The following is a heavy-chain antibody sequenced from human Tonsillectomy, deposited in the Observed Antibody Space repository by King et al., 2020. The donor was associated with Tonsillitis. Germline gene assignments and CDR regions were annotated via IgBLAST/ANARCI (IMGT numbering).Heavy chain of an antibody. Sequence: VQLVESGGGVVQPGRSLRLVCAASGFTFSSYAMHWVRQAPGKGLEWVAVIWDDGSIKYYGDSVKGRFTISRDNSKNTLYLQTNSLRAEDTAVYYCARDSAIQWPYRGYFEYWGQGTLVTVSS. V-gene: IGHV3-33*08. CDR3: ARDSAIQWPYRGYFEY. D-gene: IGHD5-12*01. CDR2: IWDDGSIK. CDR1: GFTFSSYA. J-gene: IGHJ4*02.